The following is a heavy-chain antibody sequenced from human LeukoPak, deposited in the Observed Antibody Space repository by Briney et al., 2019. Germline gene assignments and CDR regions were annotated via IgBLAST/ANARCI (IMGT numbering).Heavy chain of an antibody. V-gene: IGHV1-18*01. Sequence: ASVKVSCKVSGYSFVNYGISWVRQAPGQGLEWMGWISAYNGNTNYAQKLQGRVTMTTDTSTSTAYMELRSLRSDDTAVYYCARDMYYGSGDHYWGQGTLVTVSS. CDR2: ISAYNGNT. CDR3: ARDMYYGSGDHY. CDR1: GYSFVNYG. D-gene: IGHD3-10*01. J-gene: IGHJ4*02.